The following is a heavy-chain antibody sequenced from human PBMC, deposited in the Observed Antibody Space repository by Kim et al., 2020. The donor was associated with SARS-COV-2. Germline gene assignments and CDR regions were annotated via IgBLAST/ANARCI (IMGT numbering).Heavy chain of an antibody. CDR3: ARDHCSGGGCYFGSLNY. Sequence: ASVKVSCKASGYTFTTYTINWVRQAPGQGLEWLGWINTNTGNPTYAQGFTGRFVFSLDTSVSTAYLQMNNLKAEDTAVYYCARDHCSGGGCYFGSLNYWGQGTLVTVSS. V-gene: IGHV7-4-1*02. D-gene: IGHD2-15*01. CDR1: GYTFTTYT. J-gene: IGHJ4*02. CDR2: INTNTGNP.